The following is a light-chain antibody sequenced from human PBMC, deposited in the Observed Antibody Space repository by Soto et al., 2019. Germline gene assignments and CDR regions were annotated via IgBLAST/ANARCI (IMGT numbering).Light chain of an antibody. CDR1: SSDIGGYSY. V-gene: IGLV2-14*03. J-gene: IGLJ2*01. CDR2: DVN. Sequence: QSALTQPASVSASPGQSITISCIGTSSDIGGYSYVSWYQQHPGKAPKLLIRDVNYRPSGISARFSGSKSGNTASLTISGLQTEDEADYYCSSYSSRSTLLVFGGGPTVTVL. CDR3: SSYSSRSTLLV.